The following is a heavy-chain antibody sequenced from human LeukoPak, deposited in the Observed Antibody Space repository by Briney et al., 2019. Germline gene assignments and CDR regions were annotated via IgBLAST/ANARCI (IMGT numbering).Heavy chain of an antibody. J-gene: IGHJ4*02. CDR3: ARKSGSYDY. CDR2: ISSGGSTI. CDR1: GFTFSDYY. V-gene: IGHV3-11*01. Sequence: GESLKISCAASGFTFSDYYMSWIRQAPGKGLEWVSYISSGGSTIYYADSVKGRFTISRDNAKNSLYLQMNSLRAEDTGVYYCARKSGSYDYWGQGTLVTVSS. D-gene: IGHD1-26*01.